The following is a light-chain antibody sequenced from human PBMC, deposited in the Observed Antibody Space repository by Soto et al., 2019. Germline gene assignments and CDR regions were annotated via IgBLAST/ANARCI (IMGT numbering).Light chain of an antibody. J-gene: IGLJ2*01. Sequence: QSVLTQPASVSGSPGQSITISCTGTLSDVGGYNYVSWYQQHPGKAPKLLIYEVNKRPSGVPARFSGSKSGNTASLTVSGLQADDEAVYYCNSYVTSNVVVFGGGTKVTVL. V-gene: IGLV2-8*01. CDR1: LSDVGGYNY. CDR3: NSYVTSNVVV. CDR2: EVN.